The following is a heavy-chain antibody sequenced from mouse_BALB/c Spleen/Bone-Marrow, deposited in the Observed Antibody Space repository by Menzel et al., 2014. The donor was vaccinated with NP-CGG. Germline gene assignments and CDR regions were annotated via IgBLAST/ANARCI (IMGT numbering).Heavy chain of an antibody. Sequence: QVQLQQSGAELAKPGASVKMSCKVSDYTFTTYWMHWVKQRPGQGLEWIGYIDPRTGYTEYNRKFKDKATLTADKSSSTAYMQLSSLTSEDSAVYYCARYWDAYWGQGTLVTVSA. V-gene: IGHV1-7*01. CDR3: ARYWDAY. CDR2: IDPRTGYT. D-gene: IGHD4-1*01. CDR1: DYTFTTYW. J-gene: IGHJ3*01.